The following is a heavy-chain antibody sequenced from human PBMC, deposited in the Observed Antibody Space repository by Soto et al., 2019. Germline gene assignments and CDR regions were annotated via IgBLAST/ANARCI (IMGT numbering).Heavy chain of an antibody. D-gene: IGHD5-12*01. CDR2: IYYSGST. CDR1: GGSISSYY. J-gene: IGHJ6*02. Sequence: KPSETLSLTCTVSGGSISSYYWSWIRQPPGKGLEWIGYIYYSGSTNYNPSLKSRVTISVDTSKNQFSLKLSSVTAADTAVYYCARVRRPDGYSGYDYYYYYGMDVWGQGTTVTVSS. CDR3: ARVRRPDGYSGYDYYYYYGMDV. V-gene: IGHV4-59*01.